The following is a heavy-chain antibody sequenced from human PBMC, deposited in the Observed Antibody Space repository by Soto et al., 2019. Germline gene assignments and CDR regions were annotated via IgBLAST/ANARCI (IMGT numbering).Heavy chain of an antibody. J-gene: IGHJ4*02. CDR2: ISGSGDST. V-gene: IGHV3-23*01. Sequence: TGGSLRLSCAVSGFTVSNNYMSWVRQAPGKGLEWVSAISGSGDSTYYADSVKGRFTISRDNSKNTLFLQMNSLRAEDTAVYYCAKDRHNSGCKRPDYWGQGILVTVSS. D-gene: IGHD6-19*01. CDR3: AKDRHNSGCKRPDY. CDR1: GFTVSNNY.